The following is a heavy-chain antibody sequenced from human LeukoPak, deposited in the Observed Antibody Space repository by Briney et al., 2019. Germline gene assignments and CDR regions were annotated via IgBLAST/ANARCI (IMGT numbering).Heavy chain of an antibody. CDR3: ASGLEMATIEFDY. Sequence: SVKVSCKASGGTFSSYAISWVRQAPGQGLEWMGGIIPIFGTANYAQKFQGRVTITTDESTSTAYMELSSLRSEDTAVYYCASGLEMATIEFDYWGQGTLVTVSS. V-gene: IGHV1-69*05. J-gene: IGHJ4*02. CDR2: IIPIFGTA. CDR1: GGTFSSYA. D-gene: IGHD5-24*01.